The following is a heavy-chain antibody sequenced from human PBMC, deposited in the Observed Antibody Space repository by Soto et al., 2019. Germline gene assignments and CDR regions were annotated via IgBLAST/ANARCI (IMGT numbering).Heavy chain of an antibody. CDR3: AKVVGVFWSGYYDLPDYYYYGMDV. Sequence: QVQLVESGGGVVQPGRSLRLSCAASGFTFSSYGMHWVRQAPGKGLEWVAVISYDGSNKYYADSVKGRFTISRDNSKNTLYLQMNSLRDEDTAVYYCAKVVGVFWSGYYDLPDYYYYGMDVWGQGTTVTVSS. J-gene: IGHJ6*02. D-gene: IGHD3-3*01. CDR1: GFTFSSYG. CDR2: ISYDGSNK. V-gene: IGHV3-30*18.